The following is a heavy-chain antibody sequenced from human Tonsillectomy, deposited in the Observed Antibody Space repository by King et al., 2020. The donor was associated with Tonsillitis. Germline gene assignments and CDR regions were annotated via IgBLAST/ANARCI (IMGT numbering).Heavy chain of an antibody. CDR3: ARAIAAAGTHFYSGMDV. CDR1: GYTLTXYY. D-gene: IGHD6-13*01. J-gene: IGHJ6*02. V-gene: IGHV1-46*01. Sequence: QLVQSGAEVEKPGASVKVSCKASGYTLTXYYMHWVXXAPGQGXEXXXXXXXXXXXXNXXXXFXXRVPMTRDXSTSTVYMELXSLXSEDTAVYYCARAIAAAGTHFYSGMDVWGQGTTVTVSS. CDR2: XXXXXXXX.